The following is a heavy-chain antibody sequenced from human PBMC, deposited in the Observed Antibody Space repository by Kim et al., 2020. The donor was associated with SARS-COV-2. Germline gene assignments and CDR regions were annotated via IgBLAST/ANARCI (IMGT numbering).Heavy chain of an antibody. CDR1: GFTFDDYA. Sequence: GGSLRLSCAASGFTFDDYAMHWVRQAPGKGLEWVSGISWNSGSIGYADSVKGRFTISRDNAKNSLYLQMNSLRAEDTALYYCAKDEYDILTGYGSMDVWG. CDR3: AKDEYDILTGYGSMDV. V-gene: IGHV3-9*01. J-gene: IGHJ6*03. D-gene: IGHD3-9*01. CDR2: ISWNSGSI.